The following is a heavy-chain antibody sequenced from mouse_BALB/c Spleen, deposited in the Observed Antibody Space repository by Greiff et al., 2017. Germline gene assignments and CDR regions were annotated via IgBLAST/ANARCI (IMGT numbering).Heavy chain of an antibody. D-gene: IGHD2-4*01. J-gene: IGHJ4*01. Sequence: DVKLVESGGGLVQPGGSRKLSCAASGFTFSSFGMHWVRQAPEKGLEWVAYISSGSSTIYYADTVKGRFTISRDNPKNTLFLQMTSLRSEDTAMYYCARGLRGYYAMDYWGQGTSVTVSS. V-gene: IGHV5-17*02. CDR1: GFTFSSFG. CDR3: ARGLRGYYAMDY. CDR2: ISSGSSTI.